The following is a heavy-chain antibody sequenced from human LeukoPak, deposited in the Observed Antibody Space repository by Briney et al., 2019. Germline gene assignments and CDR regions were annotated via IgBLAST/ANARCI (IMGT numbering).Heavy chain of an antibody. V-gene: IGHV4-59*12. CDR3: ARLWFGELVTDS. J-gene: IGHJ4*02. Sequence: SETLSLTCTVSGGSISSYYWSWIRQPPGKGLELIGYIYYTGNTNYNPSLKSRVTISVDTSKNQFSLKLRSVTAADTAVYYCARLWFGELVTDSWGQGTLVTVSS. CDR1: GGSISSYY. CDR2: IYYTGNT. D-gene: IGHD3-10*01.